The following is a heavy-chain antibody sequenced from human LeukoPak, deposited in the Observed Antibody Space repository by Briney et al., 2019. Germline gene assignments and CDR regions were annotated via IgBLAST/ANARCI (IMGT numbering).Heavy chain of an antibody. CDR3: ARARSNLGI. D-gene: IGHD2-15*01. Sequence: GGSLRLSCVVSGFTFSGYWMTWVRQAPGRGLEWVANIEEDGSEKNYVDSVKGRFTISRDNAKNSLYLQMSSLRAEGTAVYYCARARSNLGIWGQGTMVTVSS. CDR1: GFTFSGYW. V-gene: IGHV3-7*01. J-gene: IGHJ3*02. CDR2: IEEDGSEK.